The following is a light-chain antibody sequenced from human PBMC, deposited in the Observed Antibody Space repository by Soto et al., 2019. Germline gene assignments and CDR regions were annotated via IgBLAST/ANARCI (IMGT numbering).Light chain of an antibody. Sequence: QSVLTQLPSAPGSPGQSVTISCTGTENVIGVYDFVSWYQHHPGKAPRLIIYEVVQRPSGVPDRFSGSKSGNTASLTVSGLQAADEADYFCKSYAGSNTYVFGSGTKVTVL. CDR3: KSYAGSNTYV. V-gene: IGLV2-8*01. CDR2: EVV. CDR1: ENVIGVYDF. J-gene: IGLJ1*01.